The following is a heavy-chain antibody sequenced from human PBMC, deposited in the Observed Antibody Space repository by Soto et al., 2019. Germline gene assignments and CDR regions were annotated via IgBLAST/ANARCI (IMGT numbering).Heavy chain of an antibody. CDR3: ARVDTAMVGYGMDV. V-gene: IGHV3-30-3*01. CDR1: GFTFSSYA. CDR2: ISYDGSNK. D-gene: IGHD5-18*01. Sequence: VQLLESGGGVVQPGRSLRLSCAASGFTFSSYAMHWVRQAPGKGLEWVAVISYDGSNKYYADSVKGRFTISRDNSKNTLYLQMNSLRAEDTAVYYCARVDTAMVGYGMDVWGQGTTVTVSS. J-gene: IGHJ6*02.